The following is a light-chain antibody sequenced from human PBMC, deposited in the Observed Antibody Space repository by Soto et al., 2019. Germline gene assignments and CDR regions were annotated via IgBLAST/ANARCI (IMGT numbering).Light chain of an antibody. J-gene: IGKJ5*01. CDR2: GAS. V-gene: IGKV3-15*01. CDR3: QQYNNWPIT. CDR1: QSVSSN. Sequence: EIVMTQSLATLSVSTGERATLSCRASQSVSSNLAWYQQKPGQAPRLLIYGASTRATGIPARFSGSGSGTEFTLTISSLQSEDFAVYYCQQYNNWPITFGQGTRLEIK.